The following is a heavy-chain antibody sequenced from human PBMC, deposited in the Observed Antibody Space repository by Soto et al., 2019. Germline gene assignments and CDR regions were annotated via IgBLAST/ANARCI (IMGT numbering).Heavy chain of an antibody. CDR1: GDSINPYY. D-gene: IGHD2-15*01. V-gene: IGHV4-59*01. CDR3: ARYYCAGGTCYHFEH. Sequence: PSETLSFTCTVSGDSINPYYWSWIRQPPGKGLEWIGYVYYNGDTNSNPSLKSRVSISVETSKNQFSLRLSSVTTADTAIYYCARYYCAGGTCYHFEHWSQGTLVTVSS. CDR2: VYYNGDT. J-gene: IGHJ4*02.